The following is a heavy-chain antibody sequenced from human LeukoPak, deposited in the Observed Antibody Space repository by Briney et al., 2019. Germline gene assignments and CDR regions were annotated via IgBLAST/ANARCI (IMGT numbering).Heavy chain of an antibody. V-gene: IGHV3-49*03. Sequence: PGGSLRLSCTASGFTFGDYAMSWFRQAPGKGLEWVGFIRGKAYGGTTEYAASVKGRFTISRDDSNSIAYLQMNSLKTEDTAVYYCARDTENSSGNYYNLLDYWGQGTLVTVSS. CDR3: ARDTENSSGNYYNLLDY. CDR1: GFTFGDYA. CDR2: IRGKAYGGTT. J-gene: IGHJ4*02. D-gene: IGHD3-10*01.